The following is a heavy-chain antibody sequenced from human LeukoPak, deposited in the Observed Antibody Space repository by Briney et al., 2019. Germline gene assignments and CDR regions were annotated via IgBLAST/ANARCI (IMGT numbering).Heavy chain of an antibody. CDR2: FDPEDGET. CDR3: ARNSRKPYYFDY. J-gene: IGHJ4*02. D-gene: IGHD4-23*01. CDR1: GYTLTELS. V-gene: IGHV1-24*01. Sequence: GASVKVSCKVSGYTLTELSMHWVRQAPGKGLEWMGGFDPEDGETIYAQKFQGRVTITRDTSASTAYMELSSLRSEDMAVYYCARNSRKPYYFDYWGQGTLVTVSS.